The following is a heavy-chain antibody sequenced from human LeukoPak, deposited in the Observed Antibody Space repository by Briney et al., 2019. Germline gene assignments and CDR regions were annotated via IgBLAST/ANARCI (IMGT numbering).Heavy chain of an antibody. CDR3: ARDISGYCSSTSCYFDWFDP. CDR2: ISAYNGNT. Sequence: GASVKVSCKASGYTFTSYGISWVRQAPGQGLEWMGWISAYNGNTSYAQKLQGRVTMTTDTSTSTAYMELRSLRSDDTAVYYCARDISGYCSSTSCYFDWFDPWGQGTLVTVSS. J-gene: IGHJ5*02. CDR1: GYTFTSYG. D-gene: IGHD2-2*01. V-gene: IGHV1-18*01.